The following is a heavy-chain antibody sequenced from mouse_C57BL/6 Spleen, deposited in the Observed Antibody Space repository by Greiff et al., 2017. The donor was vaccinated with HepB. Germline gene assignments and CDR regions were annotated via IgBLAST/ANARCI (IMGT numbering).Heavy chain of an antibody. CDR2: IDPENGDT. CDR3: TTPYYGSSYDY. V-gene: IGHV14-4*01. CDR1: GFNIKDDY. Sequence: VQLQQSGAELVRPGASVKLSCTASGFNIKDDYMHWVKQRPEQGLEWIGWIDPENGDTEYASKFQGKATITADTSSNTSDLQLSSLTSEDTAVYYCTTPYYGSSYDYWGQGTTLTVSS. D-gene: IGHD1-1*01. J-gene: IGHJ2*01.